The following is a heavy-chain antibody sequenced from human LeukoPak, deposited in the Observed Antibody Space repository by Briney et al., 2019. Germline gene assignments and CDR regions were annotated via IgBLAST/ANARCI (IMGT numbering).Heavy chain of an antibody. J-gene: IGHJ6*03. CDR2: ISSTGGTA. D-gene: IGHD2-2*01. V-gene: IGHV3-23*01. Sequence: PGGTLRLSCAASGFTFSSFGMSWVRQAPGKGLEWVSAISSTGGTAYYADSVKGRFTISRDNSKNTLYLQMNSLRVEDTAVYYCAKTTNFPFIVVVPDHYMDVWGKGTTVTISS. CDR1: GFTFSSFG. CDR3: AKTTNFPFIVVVPDHYMDV.